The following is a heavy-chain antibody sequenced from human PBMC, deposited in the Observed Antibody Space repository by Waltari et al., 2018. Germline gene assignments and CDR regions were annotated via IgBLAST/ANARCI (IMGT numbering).Heavy chain of an antibody. J-gene: IGHJ5*01. V-gene: IGHV3-48*01. CDR3: AVARGNYDVLTGFPVDS. Sequence: EARLVQSGGGLVQPGGSLRLPCEASGFGLTNYLMIWVRQAPGKGLEWVAYISETSRTTFYADSVRGRFIISRNNAKNSLSLQMVSLRGEDTAVYYCAVARGNYDVLTGFPVDSWGQGTLVTVSS. CDR2: ISETSRTT. D-gene: IGHD3-9*01. CDR1: GFGLTNYL.